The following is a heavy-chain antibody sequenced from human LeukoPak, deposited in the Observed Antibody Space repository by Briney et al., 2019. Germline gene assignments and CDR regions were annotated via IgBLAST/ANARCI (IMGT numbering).Heavy chain of an antibody. CDR3: ARDSRYSSGWGFDY. CDR1: GGTISSGGYY. CDR2: IYYSGST. D-gene: IGHD6-19*01. V-gene: IGHV4-31*03. Sequence: SQTLSLTCTVSGGTISSGGYYWSWIRQHPGKGLEWIGYIYYSGSTYYNPSLKSRVTISVDTSKNQFSLKLSSVTAADTAVYYCARDSRYSSGWGFDYWGQGTLVTVSS. J-gene: IGHJ4*02.